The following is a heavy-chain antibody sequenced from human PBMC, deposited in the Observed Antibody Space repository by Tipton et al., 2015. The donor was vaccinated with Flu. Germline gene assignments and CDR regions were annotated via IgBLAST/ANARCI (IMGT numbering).Heavy chain of an antibody. J-gene: IGHJ4*02. V-gene: IGHV4-39*01. Sequence: TLSLTCTVSSGSIRSTNYFCAWIRQPPGKGLELIGSIYPSGTTYYNPSLKSRVTISVDTSKSQFSLKLRSVTAADTAVYYCARLSYYDVDLKNFFFDHWGQGVLVTVSS. D-gene: IGHD3-10*02. CDR1: SGSIRSTNYF. CDR2: IYPSGTT. CDR3: ARLSYYDVDLKNFFFDH.